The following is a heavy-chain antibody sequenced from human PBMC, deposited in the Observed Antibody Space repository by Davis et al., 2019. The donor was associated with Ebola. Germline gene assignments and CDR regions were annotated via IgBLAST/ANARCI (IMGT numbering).Heavy chain of an antibody. Sequence: GGSLRLSCAASGFTFSSYSINWVRQAPGKGLEWVSSISSRSNYIYYADSVKGRFTIARDNGGNSLVLQMNSLRAEDSAMYYCTRGNWNYPNWGQGTLVTVSS. D-gene: IGHD1-7*01. CDR3: TRGNWNYPN. V-gene: IGHV3-21*01. CDR1: GFTFSSYS. J-gene: IGHJ4*02. CDR2: ISSRSNYI.